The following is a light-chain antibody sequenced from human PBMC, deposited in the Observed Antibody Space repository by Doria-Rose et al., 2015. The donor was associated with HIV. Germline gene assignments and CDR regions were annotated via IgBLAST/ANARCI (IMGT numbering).Light chain of an antibody. V-gene: IGKV1-33*01. CDR2: NAS. CDR3: QHYGNSLT. Sequence: DIRLTQSPSSLSASVGDRVTITCQASQDISNYLNWYQQKPGKAPKLLIYNASNLKTGVPSRFSGSGSGTDFTFTISRLEPEDFAVYYCQHYGNSLTFGGGTKVE. CDR1: QDISNY. J-gene: IGKJ4*01.